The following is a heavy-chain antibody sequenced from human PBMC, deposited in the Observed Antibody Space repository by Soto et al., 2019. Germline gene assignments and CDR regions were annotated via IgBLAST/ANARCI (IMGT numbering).Heavy chain of an antibody. J-gene: IGHJ4*02. CDR2: ISSSSSYI. D-gene: IGHD2-2*01. CDR3: ASSLLYCSSTSCYRNYDFDD. V-gene: IGHV3-21*01. CDR1: GFTFSSDS. Sequence: GGSLRLSCAASGFTFSSDSMNWVRQAPGKGLEWVSSISSSSSYIYYADSVKGRFTISRDNAKNSLYLQMNSLRAEDTAVYYCASSLLYCSSTSCYRNYDFDDWGQGTMVTVSS.